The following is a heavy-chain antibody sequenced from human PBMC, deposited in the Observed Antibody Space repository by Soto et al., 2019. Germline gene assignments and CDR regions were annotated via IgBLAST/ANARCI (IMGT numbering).Heavy chain of an antibody. D-gene: IGHD2-15*01. CDR3: AKDANSDPYCSGGSCHRSY. CDR2: ISGSGGST. CDR1: GFTFSSYA. V-gene: IGHV3-23*01. Sequence: GGSLRLSCAASGFTFSSYAMSWVRQAPGKGLEWVSAISGSGGSTYYADSVKGRFTISRDNSKNTLYLQMNSLRAEDTAVYYCAKDANSDPYCSGGSCHRSYWGQGTLVTVSS. J-gene: IGHJ4*02.